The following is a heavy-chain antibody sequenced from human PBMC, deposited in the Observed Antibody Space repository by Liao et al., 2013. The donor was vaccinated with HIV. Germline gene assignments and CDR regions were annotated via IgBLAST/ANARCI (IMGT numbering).Heavy chain of an antibody. D-gene: IGHD3-3*01. J-gene: IGHJ3*02. Sequence: QVQLQQWGAGLLKPSETLSLTCAVYGGSFSGYYWSWIRQPPGKGLEWIGEINHSGSTNYNPSLKSRVTISVDTSKNQFSLKLSSVTAADTAVYYCARDLREYYDFWSGTRMGAFDIWGQGTMVTVSS. CDR1: GGSFSGYY. CDR3: ARDLREYYDFWSGTRMGAFDI. CDR2: INHSGST. V-gene: IGHV4-34*01.